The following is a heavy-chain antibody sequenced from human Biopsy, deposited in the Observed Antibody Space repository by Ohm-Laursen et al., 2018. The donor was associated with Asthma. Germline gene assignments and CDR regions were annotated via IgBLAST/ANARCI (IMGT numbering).Heavy chain of an antibody. Sequence: SSVKVSCKASGGTFGRYAISWVRQAPGQGLEWMGMINPFGGSSNFAQKFQGRLTMTRDTSTRTVYMELSSLRSEDTAVYYCAREATSGEVPFGYFYALDVWGEGTTVTVSS. V-gene: IGHV1-69*04. J-gene: IGHJ6*04. CDR2: INPFGGSS. D-gene: IGHD2-2*01. CDR3: AREATSGEVPFGYFYALDV. CDR1: GGTFGRYA.